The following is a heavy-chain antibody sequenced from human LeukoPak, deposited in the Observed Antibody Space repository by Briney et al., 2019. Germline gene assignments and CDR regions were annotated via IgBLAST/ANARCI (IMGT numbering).Heavy chain of an antibody. D-gene: IGHD2-2*01. J-gene: IGHJ6*02. CDR2: IFNGGST. CDR3: ARRVPSKTSGMDV. V-gene: IGHV3-53*01. Sequence: PGGSLRLSCAASGFAVSSNHMNWVRQAPGKGLEWVSVIFNGGSTYYADSVKGRFTISRDNSKNTLYLQMNSLRAEDTAVYYCARRVPSKTSGMDVWGQGTTVTVSS. CDR1: GFAVSSNH.